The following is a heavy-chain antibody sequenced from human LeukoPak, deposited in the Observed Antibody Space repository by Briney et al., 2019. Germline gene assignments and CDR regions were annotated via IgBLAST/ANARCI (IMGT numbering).Heavy chain of an antibody. CDR3: AKDPNGDYVGASDF. D-gene: IGHD4-23*01. J-gene: IGHJ3*01. CDR1: GFTFSIYA. CDR2: ITATTRST. V-gene: IGHV3-23*01. Sequence: GGSLRLSCAGSGFTFSIYAMHWVRQAPGKGLEWVSAITATTRSTSYADSVKGRFTISRDNSKRTLYLQMNSLRAEDTAMYYCAKDPNGDYVGASDFWGQGTLVTVSS.